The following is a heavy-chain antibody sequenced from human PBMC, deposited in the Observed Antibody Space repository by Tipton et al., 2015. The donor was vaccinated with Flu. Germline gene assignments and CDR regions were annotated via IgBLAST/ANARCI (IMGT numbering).Heavy chain of an antibody. CDR1: GASISDGHYF. J-gene: IGHJ6*02. D-gene: IGHD2-8*01. Sequence: TLSLTCTVSGASISDGHYFWSWIRQTAGKGLEWIGRMHSGGSTLYNTSLRSRVTISADTSKNQFSLRVTSVTAADTAVYYCARDRPRYCTNANCTGVWGQGTTVTVSS. CDR2: MHSGGST. CDR3: ARDRPRYCTNANCTGV. V-gene: IGHV4-61*02.